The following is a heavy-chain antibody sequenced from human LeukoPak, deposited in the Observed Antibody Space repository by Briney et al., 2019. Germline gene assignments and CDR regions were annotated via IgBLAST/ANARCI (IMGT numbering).Heavy chain of an antibody. CDR1: GFSISSYY. CDR3: ARDPAYYYDSSGYYYGRTFDY. Sequence: IPSETLSLTCTVSGFSISSYYWSWIRQPPGKGLEWIGYIYYSGSTNYNPSLKSRVTISVDTSKNQFSLKLSSVTAADTAVYYCARDPAYYYDSSGYYYGRTFDYWGQGTLVTVSS. J-gene: IGHJ4*02. V-gene: IGHV4-59*01. CDR2: IYYSGST. D-gene: IGHD3-22*01.